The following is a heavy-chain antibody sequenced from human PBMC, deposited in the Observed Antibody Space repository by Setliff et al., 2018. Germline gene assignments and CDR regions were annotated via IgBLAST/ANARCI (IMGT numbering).Heavy chain of an antibody. CDR2: IDSSSTWI. D-gene: IGHD1-26*01. CDR1: GFTFSNYA. J-gene: IGHJ4*02. CDR3: ARDPGWELTFDY. Sequence: PGGSLRLSCAASGFTFSNYAMNWVRQAPGQGLEWVSSIDSSSTWIYYADSVKGRFTISRDNAKNSLYLQMNSLRAEDTAVYYCARDPGWELTFDYWGQGTLVTVSS. V-gene: IGHV3-21*04.